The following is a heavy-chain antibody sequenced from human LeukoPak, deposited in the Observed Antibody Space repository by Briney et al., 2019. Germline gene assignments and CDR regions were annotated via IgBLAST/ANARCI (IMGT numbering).Heavy chain of an antibody. CDR1: GFTFSSYW. Sequence: GGSLRLSCAASGFTFSSYWMSGVRQAPGKGLEGVANIKQYGSEKYYVDSVKGRFTISRENAKNSLYLQMNSLRAEDTAVYYCARGTPYSYGRGYYFDYWGQGTLVTVSS. CDR3: ARGTPYSYGRGYYFDY. CDR2: IKQYGSEK. J-gene: IGHJ4*02. V-gene: IGHV3-7*01. D-gene: IGHD5-18*01.